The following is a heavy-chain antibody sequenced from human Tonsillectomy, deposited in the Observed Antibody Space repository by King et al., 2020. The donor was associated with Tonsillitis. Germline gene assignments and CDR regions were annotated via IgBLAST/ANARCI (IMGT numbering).Heavy chain of an antibody. D-gene: IGHD1-1*01. CDR3: RAGTVDY. CDR1: GFTFSSHW. J-gene: IGHJ4*02. CDR2: INIVWSGT. Sequence: VQLVESGGGLVQPGGSLRLSCAASGFTFSSHWMHWVRQAPGEGLVWVSRINIVWSGTDYADSVKGRFTISRDNAKNTLHLQMNSLRAEDTAVYYCRAGTVDYWGQGTLVTVSS. V-gene: IGHV3-74*01.